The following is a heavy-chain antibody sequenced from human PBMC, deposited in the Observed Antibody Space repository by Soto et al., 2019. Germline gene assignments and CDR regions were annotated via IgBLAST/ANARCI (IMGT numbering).Heavy chain of an antibody. Sequence: QVQLQESGPGLVKPSETLSLTCTVSGGSISSYYWSWIRQPPGKGLEWIGYIYYSGSTNYNRSLKSRVTISVDTSKNQFSLKLSSVTAADTAVYYCARGPPYYGSGDAFDIWGQGTMVTVSS. J-gene: IGHJ3*02. CDR1: GGSISSYY. D-gene: IGHD3-10*01. CDR2: IYYSGST. V-gene: IGHV4-59*01. CDR3: ARGPPYYGSGDAFDI.